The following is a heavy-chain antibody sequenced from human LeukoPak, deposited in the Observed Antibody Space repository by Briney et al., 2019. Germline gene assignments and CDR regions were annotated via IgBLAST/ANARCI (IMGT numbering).Heavy chain of an antibody. CDR3: ARDLNGYDYFPGI. CDR2: IWYDGSNQ. CDR1: GFTFNDYG. J-gene: IGHJ4*02. V-gene: IGHV3-33*01. D-gene: IGHD5-12*01. Sequence: GGSLRLSCAASGFTFNDYGMHWVRQAPGKGLEWVAVIWYDGSNQYYADSVKGRFTISRDRSTKTLYLQMNSLRAEDTAVYYCARDLNGYDYFPGIWGQGTLVTVSS.